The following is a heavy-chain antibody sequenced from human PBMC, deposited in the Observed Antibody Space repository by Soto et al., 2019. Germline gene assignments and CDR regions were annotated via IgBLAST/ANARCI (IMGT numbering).Heavy chain of an antibody. J-gene: IGHJ6*02. D-gene: IGHD3-22*01. Sequence: GGSLRLSCAASGFTFSSYDMHWVRQATGKGLEWVSAIGTAGDTYYPGSVKGRFTISRENAKNSLYLQMNSLRAEDTAVYYCARLLRAYDSSVDGMDVWGQGTTVTVSS. CDR2: IGTAGDT. CDR3: ARLLRAYDSSVDGMDV. CDR1: GFTFSSYD. V-gene: IGHV3-13*01.